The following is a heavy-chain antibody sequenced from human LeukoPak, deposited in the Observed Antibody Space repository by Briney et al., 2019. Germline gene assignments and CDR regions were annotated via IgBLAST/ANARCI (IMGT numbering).Heavy chain of an antibody. CDR3: GREEGGYDFWSGPSYMEV. Sequence: GGSLRLSCAASGFTFSSYSMNWVRQAPGKGLEWVSSISSSSSYIYYADSVKGRFTISRDNAKNSLYLQMNSLRAEDTAVYYCGREEGGYDFWSGPSYMEVWGKGTTVTVSS. CDR2: ISSSSSYI. J-gene: IGHJ6*03. CDR1: GFTFSSYS. V-gene: IGHV3-21*01. D-gene: IGHD3-3*01.